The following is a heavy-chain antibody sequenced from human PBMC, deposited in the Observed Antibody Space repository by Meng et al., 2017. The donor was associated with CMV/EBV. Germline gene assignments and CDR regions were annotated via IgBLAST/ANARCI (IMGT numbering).Heavy chain of an antibody. Sequence: GESLKISCKGSGYSFTSYWIGWVRQMPGKGLEWMGIIYPGDSDTRYSPSFQGQVTISADKSISTAYLQWSSLKASDTAMYYCARHLGIQLWSPSTYFDYWGQGTLVTVSS. D-gene: IGHD5-18*01. CDR2: IYPGDSDT. J-gene: IGHJ4*02. V-gene: IGHV5-51*01. CDR3: ARHLGIQLWSPSTYFDY. CDR1: GYSFTSYW.